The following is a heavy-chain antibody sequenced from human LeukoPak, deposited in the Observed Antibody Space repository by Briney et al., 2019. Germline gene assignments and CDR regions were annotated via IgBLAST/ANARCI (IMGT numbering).Heavy chain of an antibody. CDR3: AKDLTTLFLASDV. CDR2: ISNDGDNK. V-gene: IGHV3-30*18. D-gene: IGHD4-11*01. Sequence: GRSLRLSCVASGFTFSAYGMQWVRQAPGKGLEWVAVISNDGDNKYYSNSVKGRFTISRDSSKNTLYLQMNSLRPEDTAVYSCAKDLTTLFLASDVWGLGTMVTVSS. CDR1: GFTFSAYG. J-gene: IGHJ3*01.